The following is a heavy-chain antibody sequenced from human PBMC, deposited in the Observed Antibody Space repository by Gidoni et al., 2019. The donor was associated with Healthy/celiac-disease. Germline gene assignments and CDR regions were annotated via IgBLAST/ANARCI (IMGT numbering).Heavy chain of an antibody. CDR3: ARYGGKPYYYYGMDV. CDR1: GGSFSGYY. V-gene: IGHV4-34*01. Sequence: QVQLQQWGAGLLTPSETLSLTCAVYGGSFSGYYWSWIRQPPGKGLECIGEINHSGSTNYNPSLKSRVTISVDTSKNQFSLKLSSVTAADTAVYYCARYGGKPYYYYGMDVWGQGTTVTVSS. J-gene: IGHJ6*02. D-gene: IGHD2-15*01. CDR2: INHSGST.